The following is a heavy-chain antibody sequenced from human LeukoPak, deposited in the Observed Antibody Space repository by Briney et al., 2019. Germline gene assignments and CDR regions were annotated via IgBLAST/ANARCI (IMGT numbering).Heavy chain of an antibody. D-gene: IGHD3-22*01. CDR2: IKSKTDGGTT. Sequence: GGSLRLSCAASGFTFSNAWMNWVRQAPGKGLEWVGRIKSKTDGGTTDYAAPVKGRFTISRDDSKNTLYLQMNSLKTEDTAVYYCTTTSAYYTYDAFDIWGQGTMVTVSS. CDR3: TTTSAYYTYDAFDI. V-gene: IGHV3-15*01. J-gene: IGHJ3*02. CDR1: GFTFSNAW.